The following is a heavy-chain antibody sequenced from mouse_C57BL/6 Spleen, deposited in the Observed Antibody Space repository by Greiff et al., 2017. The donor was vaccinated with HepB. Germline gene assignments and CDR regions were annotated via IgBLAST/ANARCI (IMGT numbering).Heavy chain of an antibody. CDR1: GFTFSSYA. CDR3: TRDPTYDYDGYFDV. CDR2: ISSGGDYI. J-gene: IGHJ1*03. D-gene: IGHD2-4*01. V-gene: IGHV5-9-1*02. Sequence: EVKLVESGEGLVKPGGSLKLSCAASGFTFSSYAMSWVRQTPERRLEWVAYISSGGDYIYYADTVKGRVTIPRDNARNTLYLQMSSLKSEDTAMYYCTRDPTYDYDGYFDVWGTGTTVTVSS.